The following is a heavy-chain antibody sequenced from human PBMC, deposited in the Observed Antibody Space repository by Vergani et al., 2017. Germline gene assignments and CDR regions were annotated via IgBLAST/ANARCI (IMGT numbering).Heavy chain of an antibody. CDR3: ARSHSGYDFHRDY. J-gene: IGHJ4*02. CDR2: LSYDGSNK. CDR1: GFTFSSYA. Sequence: QVQLVESGGGVVQPGRSLRLSCAASGFTFSSYAMHWVRQAPGKGLEWVAGLSYDGSNKYYADSVKGRFTISRDNSKNTLYLQMNSLRAEDTAVYYCARSHSGYDFHRDYWGQGTLVTVSS. D-gene: IGHD5-12*01. V-gene: IGHV3-30-3*01.